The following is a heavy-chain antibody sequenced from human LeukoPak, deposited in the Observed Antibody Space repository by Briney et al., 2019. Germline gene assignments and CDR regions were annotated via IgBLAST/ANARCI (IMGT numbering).Heavy chain of an antibody. V-gene: IGHV1-18*01. D-gene: IGHD4-17*01. J-gene: IGHJ3*02. CDR3: ARTVTTVTTCAFDI. CDR1: GYTFTSYG. CDR2: ISAYNGNT. Sequence: ASVQVSCKASGYTFTSYGISWVRQAPGQGLEWMGWISAYNGNTNYAQKLQGRVTMTTDTSTSTAYMELRSLRSDDTAVYYCARTVTTVTTCAFDIWGQGTMVTVSS.